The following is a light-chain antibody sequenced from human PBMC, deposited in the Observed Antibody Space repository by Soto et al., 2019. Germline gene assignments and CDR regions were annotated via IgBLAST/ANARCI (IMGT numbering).Light chain of an antibody. J-gene: IGKJ4*01. CDR1: QSVSTS. CDR2: DVS. Sequence: EIVLTQSPATLSLSPGERATLPCRASQSVSTSLAWYQQRPGQAPRLLIYDVSNRAAGVPARFSGSGSGTDFTLTISNLEHEDVAIYYCQELSNWPRLTFGGGTTVEIK. V-gene: IGKV3-11*01. CDR3: QELSNWPRLT.